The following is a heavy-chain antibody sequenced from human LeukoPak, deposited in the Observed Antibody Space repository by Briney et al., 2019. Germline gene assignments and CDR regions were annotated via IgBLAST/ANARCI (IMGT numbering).Heavy chain of an antibody. CDR2: IRYDGSDK. CDR1: GFTFSSYG. Sequence: GGSLRLSCAASGFTFSSYGIHWVRQAPGKGLEWVAFIRYDGSDKYYADSVKGRFTISRDNSKNTLYLQMNSLRAEDTAVYYCAKDSRGYFDWLPVDYWGQGTLVTVSS. J-gene: IGHJ4*02. CDR3: AKDSRGYFDWLPVDY. D-gene: IGHD3-9*01. V-gene: IGHV3-30*02.